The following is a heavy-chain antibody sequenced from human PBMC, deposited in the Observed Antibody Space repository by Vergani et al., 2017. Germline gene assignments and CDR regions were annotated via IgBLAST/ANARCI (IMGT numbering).Heavy chain of an antibody. CDR1: GGSLSSYY. Sequence: QVQLQQWGAGLLKPSETLSLTCTVSGGSLSSYYWSWIRQPPGKGLEWIGYIYYSGITNYNPSLKSRVTIAVDTSQNQFSLKLSSVTAADTAVYYCARHAGSYSAYWFDPWGQGALVTVSS. D-gene: IGHD1-26*01. CDR3: ARHAGSYSAYWFDP. J-gene: IGHJ5*02. CDR2: IYYSGIT. V-gene: IGHV4-59*01.